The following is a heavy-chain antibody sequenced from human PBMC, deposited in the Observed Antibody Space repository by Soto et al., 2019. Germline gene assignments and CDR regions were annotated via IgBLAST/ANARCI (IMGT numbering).Heavy chain of an antibody. CDR2: IYPGDATT. CDR3: ARHIGAYYDNNGYPYFDY. J-gene: IGHJ4*02. Sequence: GESLKISCMGSGYKVSTWHNFTSYWIAWVRQKPGKGLEWMGIIYPGDATTIYSPSFQGRLTISVDMSISTAHLQWYDLKASDSAMYYCARHIGAYYDNNGYPYFDYWGQGTRVTVAS. CDR1: GYKVSTWHNFTSYW. V-gene: IGHV5-51*01. D-gene: IGHD3-22*01.